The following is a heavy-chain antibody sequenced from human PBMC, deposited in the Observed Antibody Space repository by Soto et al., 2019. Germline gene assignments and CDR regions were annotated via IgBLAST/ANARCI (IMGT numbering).Heavy chain of an antibody. Sequence: PGGSLRLSCAASGFTVSSNYMSWVRQAPGKGLEWVSVIYSGGSTYYADSVKGRFTISRDNSKNTLYLQMNSLRAEDTAVYYCARLPTYYYDSSGYRLFENYYYYGMDVWGQGTTVTVSS. CDR3: ARLPTYYYDSSGYRLFENYYYYGMDV. J-gene: IGHJ6*02. D-gene: IGHD3-22*01. CDR2: IYSGGST. V-gene: IGHV3-53*01. CDR1: GFTVSSNY.